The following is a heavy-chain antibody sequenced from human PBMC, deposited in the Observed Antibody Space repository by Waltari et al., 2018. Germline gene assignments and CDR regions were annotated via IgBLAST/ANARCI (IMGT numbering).Heavy chain of an antibody. D-gene: IGHD3-3*01. J-gene: IGHJ4*02. CDR3: VKEGDFWSSPKYYFDS. Sequence: VQLLESGGAVVQPGRSLRLSCAASGFTFSSHGVDWVRQAPGKGLEGVAVIWCDGSTKYYSDLVKGRFSISRDNDKNMLYLEMKSLSVEDTAVYYCVKEGDFWSSPKYYFDSWGPGTPVTVSS. CDR2: IWCDGSTK. CDR1: GFTFSSHG. V-gene: IGHV3-33*06.